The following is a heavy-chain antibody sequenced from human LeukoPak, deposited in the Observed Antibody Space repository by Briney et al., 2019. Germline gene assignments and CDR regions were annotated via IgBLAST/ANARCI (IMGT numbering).Heavy chain of an antibody. Sequence: ASVKVSCKASGYTFTNYYMHWVRQAPGQGLEWMGIINPTGGSTSYAQKFQGRVTMTRDTSTRTVYMELSSLRSDDTAVYYCARGRSVVVAANKYNWFDPWGQGTLVTVSS. V-gene: IGHV1-46*01. D-gene: IGHD2-15*01. J-gene: IGHJ5*02. CDR1: GYTFTNYY. CDR3: ARGRSVVVAANKYNWFDP. CDR2: INPTGGST.